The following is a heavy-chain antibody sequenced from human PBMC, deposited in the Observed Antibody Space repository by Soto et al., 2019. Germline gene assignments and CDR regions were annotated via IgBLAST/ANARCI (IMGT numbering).Heavy chain of an antibody. J-gene: IGHJ4*02. V-gene: IGHV1-2*02. Sequence: EASVKVSCKASRYTFTDYFIRWVRQAPGQGLEWMGWINPNGGGTNYAPNFQGRVTLTRDTSISTAYMELNKLRPDDTAVYYCARDAYGGNPGTFWGQGTLVTVSS. D-gene: IGHD2-21*01. CDR2: INPNGGGT. CDR3: ARDAYGGNPGTF. CDR1: RYTFTDYF.